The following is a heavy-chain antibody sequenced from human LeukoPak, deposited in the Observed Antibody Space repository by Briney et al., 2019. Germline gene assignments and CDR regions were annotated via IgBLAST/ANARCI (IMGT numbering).Heavy chain of an antibody. CDR1: GGTFSSDA. CDR2: VIPIFGTA. Sequence: ASVKVPCKASGGTFSSDAISWVRQAPGQGLEWMGGVIPIFGTANYAQKFQGSVTITADESTSTAYMELSSLRSEDTAVYYCATPNLGIAVAGTGDYFDYWGQGTLVTVSS. J-gene: IGHJ4*02. CDR3: ATPNLGIAVAGTGDYFDY. D-gene: IGHD6-19*01. V-gene: IGHV1-69*13.